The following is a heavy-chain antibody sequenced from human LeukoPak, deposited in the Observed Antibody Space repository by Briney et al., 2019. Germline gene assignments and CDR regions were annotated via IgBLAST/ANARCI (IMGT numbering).Heavy chain of an antibody. D-gene: IGHD5-24*01. CDR3: ARDYVGYNIFDY. Sequence: PSETLPLTCAVYGGSFSGYYWSWIRQPPGKGLEWIGEINHSGSTNYNPSLKSRVTISVDTSKNQFSLKLSSVTAADTAVYYCARDYVGYNIFDYWGQGTLVTVSS. CDR2: INHSGST. J-gene: IGHJ4*02. CDR1: GGSFSGYY. V-gene: IGHV4-34*01.